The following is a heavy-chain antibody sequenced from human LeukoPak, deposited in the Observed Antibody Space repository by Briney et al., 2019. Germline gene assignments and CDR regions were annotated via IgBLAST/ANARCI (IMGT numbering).Heavy chain of an antibody. CDR1: GFTFSSYW. Sequence: PGGSLRLSCAASGFTFSSYWMSWVRQAPGKGLEWVANIKQDGSDKYYVDSVKGRFTISRDNGKNSLYLQMNSLRAEDTAVYYCARLRFLEWFHDDYWGQGTLVAVSS. J-gene: IGHJ4*02. CDR3: ARLRFLEWFHDDY. CDR2: IKQDGSDK. V-gene: IGHV3-7*01. D-gene: IGHD3-3*01.